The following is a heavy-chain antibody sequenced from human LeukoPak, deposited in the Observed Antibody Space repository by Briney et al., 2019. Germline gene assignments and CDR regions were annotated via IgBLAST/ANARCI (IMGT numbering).Heavy chain of an antibody. V-gene: IGHV1-2*02. D-gene: IGHD2-2*01. CDR1: GYTFTGYY. CDR2: INPNSGDT. Sequence: KPGASVKVSCKASGYTFTGYYMHWVRQAPGQGLEWMGWINPNSGDTNYGQKFQGRVTMTRDTSISTAYMELSRLRSDATGVYYCARDLILGSSTSHIFNYGGQGTLVTVSS. CDR3: ARDLILGSSTSHIFNY. J-gene: IGHJ4*02.